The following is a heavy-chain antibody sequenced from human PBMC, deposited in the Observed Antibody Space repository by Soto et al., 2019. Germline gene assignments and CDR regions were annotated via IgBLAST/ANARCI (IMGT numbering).Heavy chain of an antibody. J-gene: IGHJ3*02. CDR2: INAGNGNT. V-gene: IGHV1-3*01. CDR1: GYTFTSYA. Sequence: QVQLVQSGAEVKKPGASVKVSCKASGYTFTSYAMHWLRQAPGQRLEWMGWINAGNGNTKYSQKFQGRVTITRDTSASTAYMELSSLRSEDTAVYYCARVRGRDYGGNSRDAFDIWGQGTMVTVSS. D-gene: IGHD4-17*01. CDR3: ARVRGRDYGGNSRDAFDI.